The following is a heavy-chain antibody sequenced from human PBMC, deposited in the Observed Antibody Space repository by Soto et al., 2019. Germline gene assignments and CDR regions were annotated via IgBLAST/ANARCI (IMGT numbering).Heavy chain of an antibody. V-gene: IGHV3-15*07. D-gene: IGHD3-3*01. Sequence: GKGLEWVGRIKSKTDGGTTDYAAPVKGRFTISRDDSKNTLYLQMNSLKTEDTAVYYFKTLNIMIFGVLLMDVRLKGTT. CDR3: KTLNIMIFGVLLMDV. CDR2: IKSKTDGGTT. J-gene: IGHJ6*04.